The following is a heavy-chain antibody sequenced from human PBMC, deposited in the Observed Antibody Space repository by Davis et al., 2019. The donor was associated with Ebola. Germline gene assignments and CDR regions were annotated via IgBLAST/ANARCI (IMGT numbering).Heavy chain of an antibody. J-gene: IGHJ6*02. CDR3: AKRYYDPVPYGMDV. V-gene: IGHV3-23*01. D-gene: IGHD3-3*01. Sequence: GGSLRLSCAASGFTFSSYAMSWVRQAPGKGLEWVSAISGSGGGTYYADSVKGRFTISRDNSKNTLYLQMNSLRAEDTAVYYCAKRYYDPVPYGMDVWGQGTTVTVSS. CDR1: GFTFSSYA. CDR2: ISGSGGGT.